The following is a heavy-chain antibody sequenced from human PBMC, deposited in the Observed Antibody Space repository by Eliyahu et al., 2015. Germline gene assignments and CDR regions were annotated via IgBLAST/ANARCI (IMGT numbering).Heavy chain of an antibody. CDR1: GFTFSXYS. CDR3: AREGEGYCSGGSCVYYYGMDV. CDR2: ISSSSSYI. V-gene: IGHV3-21*01. Sequence: EVQLVESGGGLVKPGGSLRLSCAASGFTFSXYSLNWVRQAPGKGLEWVSSISSSSSYIYYADSVKGRFTISRDNAKNSLYLQMNSLRAEDTAVYYCAREGEGYCSGGSCVYYYGMDVWGQGTTVTVSS. D-gene: IGHD2-15*01. J-gene: IGHJ6*02.